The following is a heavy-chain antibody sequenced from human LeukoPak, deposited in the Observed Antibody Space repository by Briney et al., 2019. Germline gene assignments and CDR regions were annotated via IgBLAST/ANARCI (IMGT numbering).Heavy chain of an antibody. J-gene: IGHJ5*02. CDR3: ARDLGDWFDP. V-gene: IGHV4-61*01. CDR1: GGSVSSGSYY. Sequence: PSETLSLTCTVSGGSVSSGSYYWSWIRQPPGKGLEWIGYVYDSGSTNYNPSLKSRVTISVDTSNNQFSLRLTSVTAADTAVYFCARDLGDWFDPWGQGTLVTVSS. CDR2: VYDSGST.